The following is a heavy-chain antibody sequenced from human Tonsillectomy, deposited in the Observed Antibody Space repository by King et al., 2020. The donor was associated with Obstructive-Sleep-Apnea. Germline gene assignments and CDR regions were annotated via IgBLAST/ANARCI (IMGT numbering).Heavy chain of an antibody. J-gene: IGHJ3*01. CDR2: IKQDGSEK. CDR3: AGDGGYDILTDHHSDDLDV. V-gene: IGHV3-7*03. D-gene: IGHD3-9*01. CDR1: GFTFSSYW. Sequence: VQLVESGGGLVQPGGSLRLCCAASGFTFSSYWMSWVRQAPGGGLEWVANIKQDGSEKNYVDSVKGRFTISRDTAKNSLCLQMNSLRAEEPAVYYCAGDGGYDILTDHHSDDLDVWGQGTMVIVSS.